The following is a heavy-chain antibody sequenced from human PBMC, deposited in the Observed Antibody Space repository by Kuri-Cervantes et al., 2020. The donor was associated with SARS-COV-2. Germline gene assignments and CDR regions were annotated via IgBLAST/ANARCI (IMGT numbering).Heavy chain of an antibody. CDR1: GYTFTVYD. J-gene: IGHJ4*02. D-gene: IGHD2-2*01. CDR2: INPNSGGT. V-gene: IGHV1-2*02. CDR3: ARDPALGYCSSTSCQPLDY. Sequence: ASVKVSCKVSGYTFTVYDMHWVRQAPGQGLEWMGWINPNSGGTNYAQKFQGRVTMTRDTSISTAYMELSRLRSDDTAVYYCARDPALGYCSSTSCQPLDYWGQGTLVTVSS.